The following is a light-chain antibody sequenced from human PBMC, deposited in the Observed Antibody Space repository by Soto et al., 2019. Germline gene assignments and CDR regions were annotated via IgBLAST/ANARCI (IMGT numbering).Light chain of an antibody. Sequence: DIQMTQSPSSLSASVGDRVTITCRASQSISSYLNWYQQKPGKAPKLLIYAASSLQSGVPSRFSGSGSGTDFTFTISSLQPEDFGTYYCQQSYSTPFTFGPGTKVDIK. CDR1: QSISSY. V-gene: IGKV1-39*01. CDR2: AAS. CDR3: QQSYSTPFT. J-gene: IGKJ3*01.